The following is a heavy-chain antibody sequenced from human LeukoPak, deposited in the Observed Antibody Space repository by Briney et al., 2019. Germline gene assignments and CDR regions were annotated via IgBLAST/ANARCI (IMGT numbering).Heavy chain of an antibody. D-gene: IGHD2-21*02. CDR2: INPSGGST. V-gene: IGHV1-46*01. CDR3: ARDCGGDCYSFDY. CDR1: GYTFTSYY. J-gene: IGHJ4*02. Sequence: GASVTVSCKASGYTFTSYYMHWVRQAPGQGLEWMGIINPSGGSTSYAQKFQGRVTMTRDTSTSTVHMELSSLRSEDTAVYYCARDCGGDCYSFDYWGQGTLVTVSS.